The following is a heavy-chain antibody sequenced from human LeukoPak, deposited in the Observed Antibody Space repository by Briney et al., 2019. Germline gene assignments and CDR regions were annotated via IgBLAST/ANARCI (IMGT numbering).Heavy chain of an antibody. Sequence: GGSLRLSCAASGFTFSSYSMNWVRQAPGKGLEWVSYISSSSSTIYYADSVKGRFTISRDNAKNSLYLQMNSLRAEDTAVYYCARDVVVVAATLAFEYWGQGTLVTVSS. D-gene: IGHD2-15*01. CDR1: GFTFSSYS. CDR2: ISSSSSTI. V-gene: IGHV3-48*04. CDR3: ARDVVVVAATLAFEY. J-gene: IGHJ4*02.